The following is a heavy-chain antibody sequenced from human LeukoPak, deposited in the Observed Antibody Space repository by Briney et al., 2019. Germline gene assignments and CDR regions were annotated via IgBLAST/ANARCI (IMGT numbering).Heavy chain of an antibody. Sequence: PGGSLRLSCAASGFTFSDYYMSWVRQAPGKGLEWVSVISANAGSTYYADSVKGRFTISRDNSKNTLYLQMSSLRAEDTAVYYCAKEGEYSTGYYYFDCWGQGTLVTVSS. CDR1: GFTFSDYY. CDR2: ISANAGST. V-gene: IGHV3-23*01. D-gene: IGHD2-8*02. CDR3: AKEGEYSTGYYYFDC. J-gene: IGHJ4*02.